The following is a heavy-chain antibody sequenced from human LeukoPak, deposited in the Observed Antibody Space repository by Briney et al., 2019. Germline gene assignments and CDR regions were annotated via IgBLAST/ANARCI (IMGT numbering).Heavy chain of an antibody. CDR2: ISAYSGDT. V-gene: IGHV1-18*01. Sequence: ASVKVSCKASGYTFTIYGITWVRQAPGQGLEWMGWISAYSGDTNYAQKLRGRVTMTTDTSTSTAYMELRSLRSDETDVYYCARDRVPYYFDYWGQGTLVTVSS. CDR1: GYTFTIYG. J-gene: IGHJ4*02. CDR3: ARDRVPYYFDY. D-gene: IGHD3-10*01.